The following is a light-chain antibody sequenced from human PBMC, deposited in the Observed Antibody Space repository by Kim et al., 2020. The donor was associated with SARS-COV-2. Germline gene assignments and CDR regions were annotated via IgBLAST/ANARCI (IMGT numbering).Light chain of an antibody. V-gene: IGKV1-27*01. CDR3: QKYNSAPLT. CDR2: AAS. CDR1: QDISNY. J-gene: IGKJ4*01. Sequence: GHRVTITCRASQDISNYLAWYQQKPGKVPEVLIYAASTLQSGVPSRFSGSGSATHFTLTISSLQPEDVATYYCQKYNSAPLTFGGGTKVDIK.